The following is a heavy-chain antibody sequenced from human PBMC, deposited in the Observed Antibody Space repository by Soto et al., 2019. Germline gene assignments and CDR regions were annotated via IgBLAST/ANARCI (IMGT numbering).Heavy chain of an antibody. V-gene: IGHV4-39*01. J-gene: IGHJ6*02. Sequence: SETLSLTCAVSGGSISRSDSYWGWIRQPPGKGLEWIGSIYSSGSTYYNPSLKSRITMSVDTSKNQFSLNLSSVTAADTAVYYCASRRRVDYYYDMDVWGQGTTVTVSS. CDR2: IYSSGST. CDR3: ASRRRVDYYYDMDV. CDR1: GGSISRSDSY.